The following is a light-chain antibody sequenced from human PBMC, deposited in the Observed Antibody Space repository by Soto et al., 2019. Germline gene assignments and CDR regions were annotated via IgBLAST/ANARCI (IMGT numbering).Light chain of an antibody. CDR3: QQYGSSPHT. V-gene: IGKV3-20*01. CDR2: GAS. J-gene: IGKJ2*01. Sequence: EIVLTQSPGTLSLSPGERATLSCRASQSVSSSYLAWYQQKPGQAPRLPIYGASSRAPGIPDRFSGSGSGTHITLTISRLEPEEVAVYYCQQYGSSPHTFGQGTKLEIK. CDR1: QSVSSSY.